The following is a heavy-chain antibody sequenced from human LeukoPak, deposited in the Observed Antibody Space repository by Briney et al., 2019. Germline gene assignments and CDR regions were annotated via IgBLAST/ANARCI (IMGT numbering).Heavy chain of an antibody. J-gene: IGHJ6*02. D-gene: IGHD3-16*01. CDR3: ARGGGLDV. CDR2: INHNGNVN. CDR1: GFTFSNAW. V-gene: IGHV3-7*03. Sequence: GGSLRLSCAASGFTFSNAWMTWVRQAPGKGLEWVASINHNGNVNYYVDSVKGRFTISRDNAKNSLYLQMSNLRAEDTAVYFCARGGGLDVWGQGATVTVSS.